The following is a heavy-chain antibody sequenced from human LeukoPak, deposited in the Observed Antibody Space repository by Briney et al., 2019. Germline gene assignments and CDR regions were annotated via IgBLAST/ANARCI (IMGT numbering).Heavy chain of an antibody. Sequence: ASVKVSCKASGYTFTNYYMHWVRQAPGQGLKWMGLINPTGTSTNYAQKFRGRVTMTRDTSTTTVYMELSSLRSEDTAVYYCAREESGGYFDYWGQGTLVTVSS. J-gene: IGHJ4*02. D-gene: IGHD2-8*02. V-gene: IGHV1-46*01. CDR1: GYTFTNYY. CDR2: INPTGTST. CDR3: AREESGGYFDY.